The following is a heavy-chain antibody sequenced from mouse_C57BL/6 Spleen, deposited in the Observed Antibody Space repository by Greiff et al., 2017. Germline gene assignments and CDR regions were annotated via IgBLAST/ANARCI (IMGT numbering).Heavy chain of an antibody. CDR1: GYAFSSSW. CDR2: IYPGDGDT. D-gene: IGHD2-3*01. Sequence: QVQLQQSGPELVKPGASVKISCKASGYAFSSSWMNWVKQRPGKGLEWIGRIYPGDGDTNYNGKFKGKATLTADKSSSTAYMQLSSLTSEDSAVYFCARWSDGYFYAMDYWCQGTSVTVSS. J-gene: IGHJ4*01. CDR3: ARWSDGYFYAMDY. V-gene: IGHV1-82*01.